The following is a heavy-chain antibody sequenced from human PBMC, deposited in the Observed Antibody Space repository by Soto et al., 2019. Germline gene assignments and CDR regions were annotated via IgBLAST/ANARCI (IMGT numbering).Heavy chain of an antibody. J-gene: IGHJ4*02. Sequence: GGSLRLSCTASGFTVSDSYMSWVRQAPGKGLEWVSVIYSAGTTFYTDSVKGRFTISRHSSQNTLYLQMNSLRTDDTAVYYCVSDLPISGAWSKYLDYWGQGTLVTVSS. CDR3: VSDLPISGAWSKYLDY. V-gene: IGHV3-53*04. CDR2: IYSAGTT. CDR1: GFTVSDSY. D-gene: IGHD6-19*01.